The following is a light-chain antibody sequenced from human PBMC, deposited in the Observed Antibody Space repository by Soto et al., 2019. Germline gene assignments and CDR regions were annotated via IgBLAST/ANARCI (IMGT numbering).Light chain of an antibody. J-gene: IGLJ1*01. V-gene: IGLV2-14*01. Sequence: QSVLTQPASVSGSPGQSITISCTGTSSDIGGYNYVSWYQQHPGKAPKVIISEVSDRPSGVSNRFSGSKSGNTASLTISGLQTEDEADYYCCSYTTTSTPFVFGTGTKVTVL. CDR3: CSYTTTSTPFV. CDR2: EVS. CDR1: SSDIGGYNY.